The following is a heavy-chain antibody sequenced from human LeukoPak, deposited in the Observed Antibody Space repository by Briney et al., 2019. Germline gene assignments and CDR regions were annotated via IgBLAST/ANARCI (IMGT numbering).Heavy chain of an antibody. CDR1: GFTFSYAW. J-gene: IGHJ3*02. D-gene: IGHD3-10*01. CDR3: TPGMGSI. Sequence: PGGSLRLSCAASGFTFSYAWMSWVRQAPGKGLEWVGFIKSKTDGGTADYAAPVKGRFTISRDDSKNTLYLQMNSLKTEDTAVYYCTPGMGSIWGQGTMVTVSS. V-gene: IGHV3-15*01. CDR2: IKSKTDGGTA.